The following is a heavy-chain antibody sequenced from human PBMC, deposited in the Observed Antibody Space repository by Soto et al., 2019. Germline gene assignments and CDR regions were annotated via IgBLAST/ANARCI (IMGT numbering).Heavy chain of an antibody. Sequence: QVQLQESGPGLVKPSQTLSLTCTVSGGPINSGGYYWTWIRQPPGKGLEWIGYIHYSGRTFYNPSLESRVIISVDTSKNQFSLNLRSVTAADTAVYYCARFSPHGYYYMDVGGKGTSVTVA. CDR1: GGPINSGGYY. J-gene: IGHJ6*03. V-gene: IGHV4-31*03. CDR3: ARFSPHGYYYMDV. CDR2: IHYSGRT.